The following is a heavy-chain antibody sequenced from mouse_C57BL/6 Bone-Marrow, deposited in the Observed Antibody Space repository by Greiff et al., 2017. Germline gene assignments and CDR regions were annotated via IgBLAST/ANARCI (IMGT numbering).Heavy chain of an antibody. CDR3: ARERGEIYCYGSSAFAY. CDR2: IVPIIGGT. J-gene: IGHJ3*01. CDR1: GYTFTSYW. D-gene: IGHD1-1*01. Sequence: FQLQQPGAELVNPGASVKLSCKASGYTFTSYWMHWVKRRPGRGLEGIGRIVPIIGGTKYNEKFKSKATLTVDKPSSTAYMQLSSLTTEDSAVYYCARERGEIYCYGSSAFAYWGQGTLVTVSA. V-gene: IGHV1-72*01.